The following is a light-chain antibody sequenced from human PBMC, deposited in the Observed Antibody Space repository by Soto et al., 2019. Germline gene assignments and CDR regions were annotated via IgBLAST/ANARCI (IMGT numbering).Light chain of an antibody. CDR2: GAS. J-gene: IGKJ4*01. CDR3: QHLLS. Sequence: EIVLTQSPGTLSLSPGERATLSCRASQSVSSSYLAWYQQKPGQAPRLLIYGASSRATGIPDRFSGSGSGSDFTLTIRRLEPEDFAVYYWQHLLSFGGGTKVEL. CDR1: QSVSSSY. V-gene: IGKV3-20*01.